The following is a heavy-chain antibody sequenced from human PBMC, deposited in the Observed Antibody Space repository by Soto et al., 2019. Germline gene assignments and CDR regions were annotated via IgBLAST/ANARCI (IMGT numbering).Heavy chain of an antibody. CDR3: ARHYGSDI. Sequence: QVQLQESGPGLVKPSETLSLTCTVSDGSISSYYWSWIRQPPGKGLEWIGYIYYSGSTNYNPSLKSRVSISVDTSKNQFSLKLSSVTAADTAVYYCARHYGSDIWGQGTMVTVSS. J-gene: IGHJ3*02. CDR2: IYYSGST. V-gene: IGHV4-59*01. D-gene: IGHD3-16*01. CDR1: DGSISSYY.